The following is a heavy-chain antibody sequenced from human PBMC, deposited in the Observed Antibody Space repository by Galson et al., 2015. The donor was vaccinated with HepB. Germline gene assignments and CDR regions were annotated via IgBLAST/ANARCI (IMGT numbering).Heavy chain of an antibody. D-gene: IGHD2-15*01. CDR1: GFIFSSYV. Sequence: SLRLSCAASGFIFSSYVMHWVRQAPGKGLEWVALISYEGSNKYYADSVKGRFTISRDNSKNTLYPQMNSLRGEDTAVYYCATVGYSGGSWCSDYYGMDVWGQGTTVTVSS. CDR3: ATVGYSGGSWCSDYYGMDV. J-gene: IGHJ6*02. V-gene: IGHV3-30*03. CDR2: ISYEGSNK.